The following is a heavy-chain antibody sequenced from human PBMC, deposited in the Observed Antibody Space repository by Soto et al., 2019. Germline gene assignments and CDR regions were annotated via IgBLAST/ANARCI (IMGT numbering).Heavy chain of an antibody. J-gene: IGHJ4*02. CDR2: MNPNSGNT. CDR1: GYTFTSND. CDR3: ARLRVAVAGYIDY. V-gene: IGHV1-8*01. Sequence: QVQLVQSGAEVKKPGASVKVSCKASGYTFTSNDINWVRQATGQGLEWMGWMNPNSGNTGYAQKFQGRVTMTRNTSISTAYMELSSLRSEDTAVHFCARLRVAVAGYIDYWGQGTLVTVSS. D-gene: IGHD6-19*01.